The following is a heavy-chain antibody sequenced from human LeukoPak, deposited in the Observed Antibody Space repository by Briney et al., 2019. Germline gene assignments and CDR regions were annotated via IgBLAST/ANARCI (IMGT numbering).Heavy chain of an antibody. J-gene: IGHJ3*02. CDR3: ARDGYSSGWYNAFDI. CDR1: GGSISSYY. Sequence: SETLSLTCTVSGGSISSYYWSWIRQPPGKGPEWIGYIYYSGSTNYNPSLKSRVTISVDTSKNQFSLKLSSVTAADTAVYYCARDGYSSGWYNAFDIWGQGTMVTVSS. V-gene: IGHV4-59*01. CDR2: IYYSGST. D-gene: IGHD6-19*01.